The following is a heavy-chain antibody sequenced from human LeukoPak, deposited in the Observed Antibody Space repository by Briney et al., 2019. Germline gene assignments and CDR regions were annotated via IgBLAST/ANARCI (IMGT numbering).Heavy chain of an antibody. V-gene: IGHV3-53*01. CDR3: AKKGQADDGGKPD. CDR2: IYSGGNT. CDR1: GVTVSSNY. Sequence: TGGSLRLSCAASGVTVSSNYMSRVRQAPGKGLEWVSVIYSGGNTYYADSVKGRFTISRDNSKNTLYLQMNSLRAEDTAVYYCAKKGQADDGGKPDWGQGTLVTVSS. J-gene: IGHJ4*02.